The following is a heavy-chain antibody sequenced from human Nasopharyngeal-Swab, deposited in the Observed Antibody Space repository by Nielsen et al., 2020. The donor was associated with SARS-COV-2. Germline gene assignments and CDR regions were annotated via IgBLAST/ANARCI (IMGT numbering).Heavy chain of an antibody. V-gene: IGHV3-9*01. J-gene: IGHJ6*02. Sequence: SLRLSCAASGFTFDDYAMHWVRPAPGKGLECVSGISWNSGSIGYADSVKGRFTISRDNAKNSLYLQMNSMRAEDTALYYCAKDISGGYGQYYYGMDVWGQGTTVTVSS. CDR1: GFTFDDYA. CDR3: AKDISGGYGQYYYGMDV. D-gene: IGHD5-12*01. CDR2: ISWNSGSI.